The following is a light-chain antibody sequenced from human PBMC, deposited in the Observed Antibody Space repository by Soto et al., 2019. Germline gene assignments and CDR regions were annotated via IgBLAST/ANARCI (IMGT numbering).Light chain of an antibody. CDR2: DVS. V-gene: IGLV2-14*01. J-gene: IGLJ1*01. Sequence: QSALTQPASVSGSPGQSITISCTGTSSDVGGYNYVSWYQQLPGKAPKLMIYDVSNRPSGVSNRFSGSKSGNTASLTISGLQAEDEADYYCSSYTSSSPDVFGTGTKVTVL. CDR3: SSYTSSSPDV. CDR1: SSDVGGYNY.